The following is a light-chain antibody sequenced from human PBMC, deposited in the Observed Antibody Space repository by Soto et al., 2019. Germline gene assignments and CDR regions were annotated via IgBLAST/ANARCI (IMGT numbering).Light chain of an antibody. Sequence: QSALTQPASVSGSPGQSITISCTGTSSDVGSYNLVSWYQQHPGKAPKLMIYEGSKRPSGVSNRFSGSKSGNTASLTISGLQAEDEADYYCCSYAGSSTSVVFGGGTKLRP. CDR2: EGS. J-gene: IGLJ2*01. V-gene: IGLV2-23*01. CDR1: SSDVGSYNL. CDR3: CSYAGSSTSVV.